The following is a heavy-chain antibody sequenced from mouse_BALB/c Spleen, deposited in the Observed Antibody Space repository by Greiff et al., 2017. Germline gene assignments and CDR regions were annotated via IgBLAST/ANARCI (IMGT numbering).Heavy chain of an antibody. Sequence: QVQLQQSGPQLVRPGASLKISCKASGYSFTSYWMHWVKQRPGQGLEWIGMIDPSDSETRLNQKFKDKATLTVDKSSSTAYMQLSSPTSEDSAVYYCARYRPYYFDYWGQGTTLTVSS. J-gene: IGHJ2*01. V-gene: IGHV1S127*01. D-gene: IGHD2-14*01. CDR2: IDPSDSET. CDR1: GYSFTSYW. CDR3: ARYRPYYFDY.